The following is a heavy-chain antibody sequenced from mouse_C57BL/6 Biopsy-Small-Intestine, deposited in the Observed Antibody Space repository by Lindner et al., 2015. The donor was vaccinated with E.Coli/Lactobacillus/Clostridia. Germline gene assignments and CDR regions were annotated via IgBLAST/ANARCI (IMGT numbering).Heavy chain of an antibody. CDR1: GFNIKDYY. J-gene: IGHJ4*01. Sequence: VQLQESGAELVKPGASVKLSCTGSGFNIKDYYMRWVKQRTEQGLEWIGRIDPGDGETRYAPKFQGKATIPADTSSNTAYLHLSSLTSEDTAVYYCARWGLRRGGYAMDYWGQGTSVTVSS. V-gene: IGHV14-2*01. CDR2: IDPGDGET. CDR3: ARWGLRRGGYAMDY. D-gene: IGHD2-4*01.